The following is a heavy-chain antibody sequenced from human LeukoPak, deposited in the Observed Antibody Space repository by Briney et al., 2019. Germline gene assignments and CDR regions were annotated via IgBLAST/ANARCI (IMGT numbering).Heavy chain of an antibody. D-gene: IGHD4-17*01. CDR2: IYYSGTT. CDR3: AREDPQTTVPEGMDV. Sequence: PSKTLSLTCTVSGGSISYYYWCWIRQSPGKGLEWIGYIYYSGTTNYNPSLKSRVTISVDTSKNQFSLQLRSVTAADTAVYYCAREDPQTTVPEGMDVWGRGTTVTVSS. CDR1: GGSISYYY. J-gene: IGHJ6*02. V-gene: IGHV4-59*01.